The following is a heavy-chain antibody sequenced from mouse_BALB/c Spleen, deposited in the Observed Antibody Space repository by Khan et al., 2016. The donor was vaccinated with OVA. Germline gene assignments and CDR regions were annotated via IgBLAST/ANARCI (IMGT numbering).Heavy chain of an antibody. CDR3: TRSGYGTFAY. J-gene: IGHJ3*01. V-gene: IGHV1S81*02. CDR1: GYIFTNYY. D-gene: IGHD2-1*01. Sequence: QVQLKESGAELVKPGASVKLSCKASGYIFTNYYMYWVKQRPGQGLEWIGEINPSDGDTNFNEKFKTKATLTVDKSSSTAYMQLSSRTSEDSAVYYCTRSGYGTFAYWGQGTLVTVSA. CDR2: INPSDGDT.